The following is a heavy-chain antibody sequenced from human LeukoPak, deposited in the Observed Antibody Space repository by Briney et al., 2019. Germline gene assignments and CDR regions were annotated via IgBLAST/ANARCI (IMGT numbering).Heavy chain of an antibody. J-gene: IGHJ5*02. D-gene: IGHD6-19*01. V-gene: IGHV3-33*06. CDR3: AKSPRSGPPLWFDP. CDR1: GFTFSTYG. CDR2: IRYDGNNK. Sequence: GGSLRLSCAASGFTFSTYGMHWVRQAPGKGLEWVAVIRYDGNNKFYVDSVRGRFTISRDNSKNTLYLQMSSLRAEDTAVYYCAKSPRSGPPLWFDPWGQGTLVTVSS.